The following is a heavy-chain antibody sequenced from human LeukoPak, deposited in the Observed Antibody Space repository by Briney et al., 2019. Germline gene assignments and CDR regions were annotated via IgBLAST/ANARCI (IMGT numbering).Heavy chain of an antibody. V-gene: IGHV3-30*03. CDR3: ARGGTYYTNYYFDY. J-gene: IGHJ4*02. Sequence: GGSLRLSCAASGFTFSSYGMHWVRQAPGKGLEGVAVISYDGSNKYYADSVKGRFTISRDNSKNTLYLQMNSLRAEDTAVYYCARGGTYYTNYYFDYWGQGTLVTVSS. CDR1: GFTFSSYG. CDR2: ISYDGSNK. D-gene: IGHD1-26*01.